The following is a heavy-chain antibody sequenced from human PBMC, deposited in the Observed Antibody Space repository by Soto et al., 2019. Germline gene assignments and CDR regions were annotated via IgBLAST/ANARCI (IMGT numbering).Heavy chain of an antibody. D-gene: IGHD6-13*01. Sequence: ASVKGSCKASGYTFTSYFISWVRHAPGQGLEWMGWISAYNGNTNYAQKLQGRVTMTTDTSTSTAYMELRSLRSDDTAVYYCARDWAAAGPLYYWSQGTLVTVSS. CDR3: ARDWAAAGPLYY. CDR2: ISAYNGNT. V-gene: IGHV1-18*01. CDR1: GYTFTSYF. J-gene: IGHJ4*02.